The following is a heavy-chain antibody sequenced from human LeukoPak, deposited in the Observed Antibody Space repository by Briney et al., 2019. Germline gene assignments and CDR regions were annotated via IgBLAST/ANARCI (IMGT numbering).Heavy chain of an antibody. D-gene: IGHD6-19*01. CDR2: IYYSGST. V-gene: IGHV4-59*01. CDR1: GGSISSYY. J-gene: IGHJ6*02. CDR3: ARDNSSGWYGMDV. Sequence: SETLSLTCTVSGGSISSYYWSWIRQPPGKGLEWIGYIYYSGSTNYNPSLKSRVTISVDTPKNQFSLKLSSVTAADTAVYYCARDNSSGWYGMDVWGQGTTVTVSS.